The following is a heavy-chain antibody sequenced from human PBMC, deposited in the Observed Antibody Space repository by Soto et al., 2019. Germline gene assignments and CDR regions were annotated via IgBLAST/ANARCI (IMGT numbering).Heavy chain of an antibody. CDR3: ARESSSSCHAY. V-gene: IGHV1-18*01. Sequence: QVQLVQSGAEVKKPGASVKVSCKASGYTFTSYGISWVRQAPGQGLEWMGWISAYNGNTNYAQNLQGRVTMTTDTSTRTAYMALRSLRSEDPAVYYCARESSSSCHAYWGQGTLVTVSS. J-gene: IGHJ4*02. CDR1: GYTFTSYG. D-gene: IGHD6-13*01. CDR2: ISAYNGNT.